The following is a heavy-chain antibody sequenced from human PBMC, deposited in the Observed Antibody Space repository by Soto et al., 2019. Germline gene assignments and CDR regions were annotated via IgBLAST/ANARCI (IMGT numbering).Heavy chain of an antibody. CDR3: ARRYCSSTSCYGIFLFDP. CDR2: IRSKANSYAT. J-gene: IGHJ5*02. Sequence: PGGSLRLSCAASGFTFSGSAMHWVRQASGKGLEWVGRIRSKANSYATAYAASVKGRFTISRDDSKNTAYLQMNSLKTEDTAVYYCARRYCSSTSCYGIFLFDPWGQGTLVTVSS. D-gene: IGHD2-2*01. V-gene: IGHV3-73*01. CDR1: GFTFSGSA.